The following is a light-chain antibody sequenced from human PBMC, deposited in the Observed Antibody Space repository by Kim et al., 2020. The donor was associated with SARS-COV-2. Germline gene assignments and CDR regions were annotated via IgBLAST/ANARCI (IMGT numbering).Light chain of an antibody. Sequence: VYPGQTVSIPCSGDKLGDKYACWYHQKPGQSPVLVIYQDSKRPSGIPERFSGSNSGNTATLTISGTQAMDEADYYCQAWDSSTNWVFGGGTQLTVL. V-gene: IGLV3-1*01. CDR2: QDS. J-gene: IGLJ3*02. CDR1: KLGDKY. CDR3: QAWDSSTNWV.